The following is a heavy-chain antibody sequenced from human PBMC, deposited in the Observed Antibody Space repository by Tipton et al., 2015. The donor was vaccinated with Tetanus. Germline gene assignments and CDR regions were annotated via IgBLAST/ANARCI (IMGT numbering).Heavy chain of an antibody. Sequence: GSLRLSCAASGFTFSQFAMTWVRQAPGKGLEGVAHVNKDGSEKYHVASVTGRFTISRDNSKNTLFLQMNSLRVEDTALYYCARDPNSSGWYPAYFDFWGQGTLVTVSS. J-gene: IGHJ4*02. CDR2: VNKDGSEK. D-gene: IGHD6-19*01. V-gene: IGHV3-7*01. CDR3: ARDPNSSGWYPAYFDF. CDR1: GFTFSQFA.